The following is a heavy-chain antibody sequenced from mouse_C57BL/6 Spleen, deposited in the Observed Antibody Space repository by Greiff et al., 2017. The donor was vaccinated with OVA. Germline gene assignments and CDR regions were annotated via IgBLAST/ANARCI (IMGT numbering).Heavy chain of an antibody. CDR2: IYPRSGNT. CDR1: GYTFTSYG. CDR3: ARRAYDYDYFDD. D-gene: IGHD2-4*01. J-gene: IGHJ2*01. V-gene: IGHV1-81*01. Sequence: VQLQQSGAELARPGASVKLSCKASGYTFTSYGISWVKQRTGQGLEWIGEIYPRSGNTYYNEKFKGKATLTADKSSSTAYMELRSLTSEDSAVYFCARRAYDYDYFDDWGQGTTLTVSS.